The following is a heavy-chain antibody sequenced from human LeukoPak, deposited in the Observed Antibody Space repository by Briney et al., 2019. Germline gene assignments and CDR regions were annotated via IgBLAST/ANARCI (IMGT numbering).Heavy chain of an antibody. J-gene: IGHJ3*02. V-gene: IGHV3-48*02. CDR1: GFTFSTYS. Sequence: GGSLRLSCAASGFTFSTYSMNWVRQAPGKGLEWLSYISAGSPTIFYEDSVKGRFTISRDDAKNSLSLQMTSLRDDDTAVYFCARSKGRGTVTSDAFDIWGQGTTVTVSS. D-gene: IGHD4-17*01. CDR3: ARSKGRGTVTSDAFDI. CDR2: ISAGSPTI.